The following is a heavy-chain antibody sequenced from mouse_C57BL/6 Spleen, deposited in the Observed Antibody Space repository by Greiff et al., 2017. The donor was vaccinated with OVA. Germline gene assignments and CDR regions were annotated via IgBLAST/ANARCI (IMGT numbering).Heavy chain of an antibody. V-gene: IGHV5-16*01. CDR2: INYDSSST. J-gene: IGHJ2*01. D-gene: IGHD2-2*01. CDR1: GFTFSDYY. CDR3: ARAYGYDEGGYFDY. Sequence: EVKLVESEGGLVQPGSSMKLSCTASGFTFSDYYMAWVRQVPEKGLEWVANINYDSSSTYYLDSLKSRCIISRDNAKNILYLQMSSLKSEDTATYYCARAYGYDEGGYFDYWGQGTTLTVSS.